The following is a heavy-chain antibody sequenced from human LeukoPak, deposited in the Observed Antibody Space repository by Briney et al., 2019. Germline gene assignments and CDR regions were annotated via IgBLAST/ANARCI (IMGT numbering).Heavy chain of an antibody. CDR3: ASGYRSGHHY. Sequence: GGSLGLSCVASGFTFSDFYMSWIRQAPGKGLEWISYISSRGDTVYYADSVKGRFTISRDNAKISLYLQMNNLRVDDTAVYFCASGYRSGHHYWGQGTLVTVSS. V-gene: IGHV3-11*01. D-gene: IGHD5-12*01. CDR2: ISSRGDTV. CDR1: GFTFSDFY. J-gene: IGHJ4*02.